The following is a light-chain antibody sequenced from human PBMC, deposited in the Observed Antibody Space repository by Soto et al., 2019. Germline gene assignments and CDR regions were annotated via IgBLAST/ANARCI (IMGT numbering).Light chain of an antibody. CDR1: QSVSSIY. CDR2: GAS. Sequence: EIVLTQTPGTLSLSPGERATLSCRASQSVSSIYLAWYQQKPGQAPRLLIYGASTRATGIPDRFSGSGSGTDFTLTISRLEPEDLAVYYCQQYGDSLFTFGPGTKVDIK. V-gene: IGKV3-20*01. CDR3: QQYGDSLFT. J-gene: IGKJ3*01.